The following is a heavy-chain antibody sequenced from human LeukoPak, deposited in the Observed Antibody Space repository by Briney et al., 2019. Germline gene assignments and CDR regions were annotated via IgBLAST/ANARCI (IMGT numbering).Heavy chain of an antibody. D-gene: IGHD4-17*01. CDR3: ARDSPYGDYVPYFDY. V-gene: IGHV3-30-3*01. CDR2: ISYDGSNK. Sequence: GGSLRLSCAASGFTFSSYAMHWVRQAPGKGLEWVAVISYDGSNKYYADSVKGRFTISRDNSKNTLYLQMNSLRAEDTAVYYCARDSPYGDYVPYFDYWGQGTLVTVSS. CDR1: GFTFSSYA. J-gene: IGHJ4*02.